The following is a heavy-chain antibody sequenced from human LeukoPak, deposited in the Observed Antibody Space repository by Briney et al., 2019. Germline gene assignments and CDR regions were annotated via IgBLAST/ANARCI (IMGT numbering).Heavy chain of an antibody. Sequence: PSQTLSLTCTVSGGSISSGGCYWSWIRQRPGKGLEWIGYIYYSGSTYYNPSLKRRVTISVDTSKNQFSLKLSSVTDAATAVYYSAGVRHANYYYCFYTDGWGKGTTVSASS. J-gene: IGHJ6*03. CDR2: IYYSGST. CDR1: GGSISSGGCY. V-gene: IGHV4-31*03. CDR3: AGVRHANYYYCFYTDG. D-gene: IGHD6-6*01.